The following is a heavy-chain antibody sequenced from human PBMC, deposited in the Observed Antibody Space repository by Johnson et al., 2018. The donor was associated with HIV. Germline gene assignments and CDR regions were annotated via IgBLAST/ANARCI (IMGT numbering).Heavy chain of an antibody. CDR3: ARFGYSGYEGDAFDI. D-gene: IGHD5-12*01. Sequence: VQLVESGGGVVQPGRSLRLSCAASGFTFSSYAMHLVRQAPGKGLEWVAVISYYGSNKYYADSVKGRFTISRDNSKNTLYLQMNSLRADDTAVYYCARFGYSGYEGDAFDIWGQGTMVTVSS. V-gene: IGHV3-30-3*01. CDR1: GFTFSSYA. J-gene: IGHJ3*02. CDR2: ISYYGSNK.